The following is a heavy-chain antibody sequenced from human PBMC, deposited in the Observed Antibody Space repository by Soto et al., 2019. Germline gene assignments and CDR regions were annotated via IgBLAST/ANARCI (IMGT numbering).Heavy chain of an antibody. CDR1: GGSISSGGYY. Sequence: PSETLSLTCTVSGGSISSGGYYWSWIRQHPGKGLEWIGYIYYSGSTYYNPSLKSRVTISVDTSKNQFPLKLSSVTAADTAVYYCARGSCLIPEAPKSSTSCYGEGNYFDYWGQGTLVTVSS. CDR2: IYYSGST. CDR3: ARGSCLIPEAPKSSTSCYGEGNYFDY. V-gene: IGHV4-31*03. D-gene: IGHD2-2*01. J-gene: IGHJ4*02.